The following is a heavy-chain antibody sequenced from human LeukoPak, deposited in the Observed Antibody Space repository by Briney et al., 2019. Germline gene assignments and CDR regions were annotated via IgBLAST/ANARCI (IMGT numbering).Heavy chain of an antibody. D-gene: IGHD6-13*01. V-gene: IGHV1-46*01. CDR1: GYTFTNYY. CDR3: ARDPRFGSSWYFEY. CDR2: INPSGDST. J-gene: IGHJ4*02. Sequence: ASVKVSCKASGYTFTNYYMHWVRQAPGQGLEWMGIINPSGDSTTYAQKFQGGVTMTRDTSTSTVYMELTSLRSDDTAVYYCARDPRFGSSWYFEYWGQGTLVTVSS.